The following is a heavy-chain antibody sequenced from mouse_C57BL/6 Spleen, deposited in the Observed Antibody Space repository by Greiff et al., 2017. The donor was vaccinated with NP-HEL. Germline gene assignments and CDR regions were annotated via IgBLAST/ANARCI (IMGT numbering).Heavy chain of an antibody. D-gene: IGHD3-2*02. CDR1: GFTFSDYY. J-gene: IGHJ3*01. CDR3: ARPGGAQASSWFAY. V-gene: IGHV5-12*01. Sequence: EVQLVESGGGLVQPGGSLKLSCAASGFTFSDYYMYWVRQTPEKRLEWVAYISNGGGSTYYPDTVKGRFTISRDNAKNTLYMQMSRLKSEDTAMYYCARPGGAQASSWFAYWGQGTLVTVSA. CDR2: ISNGGGST.